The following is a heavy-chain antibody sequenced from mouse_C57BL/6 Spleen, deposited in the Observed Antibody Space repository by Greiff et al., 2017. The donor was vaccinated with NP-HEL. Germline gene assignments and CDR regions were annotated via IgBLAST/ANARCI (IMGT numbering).Heavy chain of an antibody. J-gene: IGHJ2*01. Sequence: VQLQQSGAELARPGASVKMSCKASGYTFTSYTMHWVKQRPGQGLEWIGYINPSSGYTKYNQKFKDKATLTADKSSSTAYMQLSSLTSEDSAVYYCARGGTTVVDGYWGQGTTLTVSS. D-gene: IGHD1-1*01. CDR3: ARGGTTVVDGY. V-gene: IGHV1-4*01. CDR1: GYTFTSYT. CDR2: INPSSGYT.